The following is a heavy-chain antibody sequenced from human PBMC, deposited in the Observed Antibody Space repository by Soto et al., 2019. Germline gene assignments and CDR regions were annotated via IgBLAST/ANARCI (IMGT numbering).Heavy chain of an antibody. CDR3: SRDSPPVDY. Sequence: QVQLVQSGAEVKKPGASVKVSCKASGYTFTSYGVSWVRQAPGQGLEWMGWISAYNGNTKYAQKLQGRVTMTTDTATNTAYMDLRSLRSDDTAVYYCSRDSPPVDYWGQGTLVTVSS. CDR1: GYTFTSYG. CDR2: ISAYNGNT. J-gene: IGHJ4*02. V-gene: IGHV1-18*01.